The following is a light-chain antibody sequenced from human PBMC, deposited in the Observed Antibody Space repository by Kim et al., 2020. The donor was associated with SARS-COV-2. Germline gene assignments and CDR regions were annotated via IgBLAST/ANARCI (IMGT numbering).Light chain of an antibody. Sequence: DTVLTQSPGTLSLSPGERATLSCRASQTVRNNYLAWYQQKPGQAPRPLIYATSIRATGIPDRFSGSGSGADFTLTISRLEPEDFAVYYCQQYGSSPYTFGQGTKLEIK. CDR3: QQYGSSPYT. V-gene: IGKV3-20*01. CDR2: ATS. CDR1: QTVRNNY. J-gene: IGKJ2*01.